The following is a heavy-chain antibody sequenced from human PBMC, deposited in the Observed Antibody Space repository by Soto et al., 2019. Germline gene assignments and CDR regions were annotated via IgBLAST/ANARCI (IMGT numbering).Heavy chain of an antibody. J-gene: IGHJ5*02. D-gene: IGHD2-2*01. CDR3: ARGGYCSSTSCYSGPNWFDP. V-gene: IGHV1-8*01. CDR2: MNPNSGNT. Sequence: GASVKVSCKASGYTFTSYYINWVRQATGQGLEWMGWMNPNSGNTGYAQKFQGRVTMTRNTSIGTAYMELSSLRSEDTAVYYCARGGYCSSTSCYSGPNWFDPWGQGTLVTVSS. CDR1: GYTFTSYY.